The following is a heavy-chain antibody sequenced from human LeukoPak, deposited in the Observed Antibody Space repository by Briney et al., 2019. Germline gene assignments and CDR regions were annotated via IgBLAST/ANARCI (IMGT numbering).Heavy chain of an antibody. J-gene: IGHJ4*02. V-gene: IGHV3-15*01. CDR2: IKSKTYGGTI. CDR1: GFTFSNAW. Sequence: GGSLRLSCAASGFTFSNAWMSWVRQAPGKGLEWVGRIKSKTYGGTIDYAAPVNGRFTISRDDSKNTLYLQMNSLKIEDTAVYYCSTFTLWGQGTPVTVSS. D-gene: IGHD2/OR15-2a*01. CDR3: STFTL.